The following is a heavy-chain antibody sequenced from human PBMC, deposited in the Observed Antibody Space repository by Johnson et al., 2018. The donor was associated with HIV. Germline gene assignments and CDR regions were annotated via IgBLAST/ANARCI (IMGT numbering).Heavy chain of an antibody. CDR2: ISYDGSNK. J-gene: IGHJ3*02. D-gene: IGHD3-3*01. CDR1: GSTFSSFA. Sequence: QVQLVESGGGVVQPGRSLRLSCAASGSTFSSFAMHWVRQAPGKGLEWVAVISYDGSNKYYADSVKGRFTISRDNSENTLYLQMNSLRAEDTAVYYCALVSYFWSAYQNDAFDIWGQGTMVTVSS. V-gene: IGHV3-30-3*01. CDR3: ALVSYFWSAYQNDAFDI.